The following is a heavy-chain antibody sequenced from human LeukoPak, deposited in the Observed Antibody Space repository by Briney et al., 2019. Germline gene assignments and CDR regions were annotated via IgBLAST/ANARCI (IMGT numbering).Heavy chain of an antibody. CDR3: ARGGGSWNWFDP. CDR2: MNPNSGNT. J-gene: IGHJ5*02. V-gene: IGHV1-8*01. Sequence: ASVKVSCKSSGYTFISYDINWVRQATEQGLEWMGWMNPNSGNTGYAQKFQGRVTMTRNTSISTAYMELSSLTSEDTAVYYCARGGGSWNWFDPWGQGTLVTVSS. CDR1: GYTFISYD. D-gene: IGHD2-15*01.